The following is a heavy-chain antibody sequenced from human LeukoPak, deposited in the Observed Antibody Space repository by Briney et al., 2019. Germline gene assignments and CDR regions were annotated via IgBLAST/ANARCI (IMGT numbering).Heavy chain of an antibody. J-gene: IGHJ6*02. V-gene: IGHV3-7*01. Sequence: GGSLRLSCAASGFTFSSYWMSWVRQAPGKGLEWVANIKQDGSEKYYVDSVKGRFTISRDNAKNSLYLQMNSLRAEDTAVYYCARFEVPAAMGGYYYGMDVWGQGTTVTVSS. CDR3: ARFEVPAAMGGYYYGMDV. CDR1: GFTFSSYW. D-gene: IGHD2-2*01. CDR2: IKQDGSEK.